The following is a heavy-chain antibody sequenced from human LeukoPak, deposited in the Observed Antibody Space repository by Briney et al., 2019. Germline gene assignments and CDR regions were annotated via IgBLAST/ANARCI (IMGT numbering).Heavy chain of an antibody. D-gene: IGHD2-15*01. V-gene: IGHV4-4*07. CDR1: GGSISSYY. CDR2: IYTSGST. Sequence: SETLSLTCTVSGGSISSYYWSWIRQPAGKGLEWIGRIYTSGSTNYNPSLKSRVTMSVDTSKNQFSLKLRSVTAADTAVYYCARGARVVVAASWFDPWGQGTLVTVSS. J-gene: IGHJ5*02. CDR3: ARGARVVVAASWFDP.